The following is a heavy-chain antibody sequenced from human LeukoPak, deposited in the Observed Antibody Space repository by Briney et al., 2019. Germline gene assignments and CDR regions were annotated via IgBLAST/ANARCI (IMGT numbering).Heavy chain of an antibody. D-gene: IGHD5-18*01. V-gene: IGHV4-34*01. Sequence: SETLSLTCAVYGGSFSGYYWSWIRQPPGKGLECIGEINHSGSTNYNPSLKSRVTISVDTSKNQFSLKLSSVTAADTAVYYCASSPERYSYGCELYYFDYWGQGTLVTVSS. J-gene: IGHJ4*02. CDR3: ASSPERYSYGCELYYFDY. CDR1: GGSFSGYY. CDR2: INHSGST.